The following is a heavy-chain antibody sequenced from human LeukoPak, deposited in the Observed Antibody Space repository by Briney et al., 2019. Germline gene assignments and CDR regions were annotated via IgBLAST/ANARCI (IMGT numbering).Heavy chain of an antibody. D-gene: IGHD1-26*01. J-gene: IGHJ3*01. CDR1: GFTFNSYS. CDR2: IIGSGSEV. Sequence: IPGGSLRLSCGVSGFTFNSYSMNWVRQAPGKGLEWVASIIGSGSEVLYADSLKGRFTISRDNSENSLYLQMNSLRVEDTAVYYCAKVQSDIVGAMFFAFDVWGQGTMVSVSS. V-gene: IGHV3-21*06. CDR3: AKVQSDIVGAMFFAFDV.